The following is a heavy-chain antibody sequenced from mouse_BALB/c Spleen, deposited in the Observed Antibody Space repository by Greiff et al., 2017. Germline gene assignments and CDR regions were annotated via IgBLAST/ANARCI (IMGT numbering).Heavy chain of an antibody. V-gene: IGHV5-6-3*01. CDR2: INSNGGST. CDR1: GFTFSSYG. CDR3: AREDYYGSSYDWFAY. J-gene: IGHJ3*01. D-gene: IGHD1-1*01. Sequence: EVQLQESGGGLVQPGGSLKLSCAASGFTFSSYGMSWVRQTPDKRLELVATINSNGGSTYYPDSVKGRFTISRDNAKNTLYLQMSSLKSEDTAMYYCAREDYYGSSYDWFAYWGQGTLVTVSA.